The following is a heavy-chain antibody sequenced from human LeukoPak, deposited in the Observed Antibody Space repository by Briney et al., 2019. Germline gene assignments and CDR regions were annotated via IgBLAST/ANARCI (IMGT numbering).Heavy chain of an antibody. CDR1: GFTFSSYG. V-gene: IGHV3-33*01. Sequence: GGSLRLSCAASGFTFSSYGMHWVRQAPGKGLEWVAVIWYDGSNKYYADSVKGRFTISRDNSKNTLYLQMDSLRAEDTAVYYCARDSVGAGYFDYWGQGTLVTVSS. J-gene: IGHJ4*02. CDR2: IWYDGSNK. CDR3: ARDSVGAGYFDY. D-gene: IGHD1-26*01.